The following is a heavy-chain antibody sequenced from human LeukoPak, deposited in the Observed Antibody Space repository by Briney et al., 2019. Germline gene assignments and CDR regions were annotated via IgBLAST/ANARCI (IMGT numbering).Heavy chain of an antibody. CDR3: ARADCSSSTCYLRRSWFDP. J-gene: IGHJ5*02. V-gene: IGHV3-21*01. CDR1: GFSFNYYD. Sequence: GGSLKLSCAGSGFSFNYYDMNWVRQAPGKGLEWVSSISPKSDFIYYSDSVRGWFTISRDNAENSLYLQMNSLRAEDTAVYYCARADCSSSTCYLRRSWFDPWGQGTLVTVSS. D-gene: IGHD2-2*01. CDR2: ISPKSDFI.